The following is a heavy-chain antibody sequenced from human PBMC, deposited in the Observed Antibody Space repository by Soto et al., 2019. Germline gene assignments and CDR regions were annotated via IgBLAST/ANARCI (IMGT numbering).Heavy chain of an antibody. CDR1: GFTFSSYA. CDR2: ISGSGGST. CDR3: AKDRPLYGSGSYSRQVPLDY. J-gene: IGHJ4*02. Sequence: PGGSLRLSCAASGFTFSSYAMSWVRQAPGKGLEWVSAISGSGGSTYYADSVKGRFTISRDNSKNTLYLQMNSLRAEDTAVYYCAKDRPLYGSGSYSRQVPLDYWGQGTLVTVSS. D-gene: IGHD3-10*01. V-gene: IGHV3-23*01.